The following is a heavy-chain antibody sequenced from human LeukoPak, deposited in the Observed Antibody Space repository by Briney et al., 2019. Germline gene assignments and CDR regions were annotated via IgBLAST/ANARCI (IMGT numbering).Heavy chain of an antibody. CDR3: ARDYGDY. D-gene: IGHD4-17*01. CDR1: GFTFSSYS. J-gene: IGHJ4*02. Sequence: GGSLRLSCAASGFTFSSYSMNWVRQAPGKGLEWVSSISSSSSYIYYADSVKGRFTISRDSSKNTLHLQMNSLRPDDTAVYYCARDYGDYWGQGTLVTVSS. V-gene: IGHV3-21*01. CDR2: ISSSSSYI.